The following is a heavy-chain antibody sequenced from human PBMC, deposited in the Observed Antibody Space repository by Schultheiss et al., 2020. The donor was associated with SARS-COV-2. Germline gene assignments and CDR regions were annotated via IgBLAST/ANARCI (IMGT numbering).Heavy chain of an antibody. CDR2: INPSGGST. CDR3: ALGYCSGGSCYSFDP. J-gene: IGHJ5*02. V-gene: IGHV1-46*01. D-gene: IGHD2-15*01. CDR1: GYTFTSYY. Sequence: ALVKVSCKASGYTFTSYYMHWVRQAPGQGLEWMGIINPSGGSTSYAQKFQGRVTMTRDTSTSTVYMELSSLRSEDTAVYYCALGYCSGGSCYSFDPWGQGTLVTVSS.